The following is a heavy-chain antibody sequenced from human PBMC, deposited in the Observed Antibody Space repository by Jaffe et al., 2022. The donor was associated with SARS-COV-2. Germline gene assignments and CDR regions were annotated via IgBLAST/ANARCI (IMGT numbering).Heavy chain of an antibody. CDR2: IRPGDSDT. Sequence: EVQLVQSGAVVKKPGESLKISCKGSGYSFTTYWIGWVRQVPGEGLEWVAMIRPGDSDTRYGPSLRGQVTISADKSISTVYLQWSSLKASDTAMYYCARGRDDSNYYTPRGDYWGQGTLVTVSS. CDR1: GYSFTTYW. J-gene: IGHJ4*02. CDR3: ARGRDDSNYYTPRGDY. V-gene: IGHV5-51*01. D-gene: IGHD3-3*01.